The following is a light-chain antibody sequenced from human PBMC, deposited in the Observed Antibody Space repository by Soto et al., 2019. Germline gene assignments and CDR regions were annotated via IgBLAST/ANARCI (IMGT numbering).Light chain of an antibody. V-gene: IGKV3-20*01. J-gene: IGKJ3*01. CDR3: QQYGSSLFT. Sequence: EIVLTQSPGTLSLSPGERATLSCRASQSLSSSYLAWYQQKPGQAPRLLIYDASSRATAIPDRFSGSGSGTDFTLTISRLEPEDFAVYYCQQYGSSLFTFGPGTKVDIK. CDR2: DAS. CDR1: QSLSSSY.